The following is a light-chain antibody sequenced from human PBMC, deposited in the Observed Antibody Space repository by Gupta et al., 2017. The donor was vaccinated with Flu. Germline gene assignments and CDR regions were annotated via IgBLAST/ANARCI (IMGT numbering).Light chain of an antibody. CDR3: GTWDSSLSAWV. CDR1: SSNIGNNY. J-gene: IGLJ3*02. CDR2: DNN. Sequence: QSVLTQPPSVSAAPGQKVTISSSGSSSNIGNNYVSWYQQLPGTAPNLLIYDNNKRPSGIPDRFSGSKSGTSATLGITGLQTGDEADYYCGTWDSSLSAWVFGGGTKLTVL. V-gene: IGLV1-51*01.